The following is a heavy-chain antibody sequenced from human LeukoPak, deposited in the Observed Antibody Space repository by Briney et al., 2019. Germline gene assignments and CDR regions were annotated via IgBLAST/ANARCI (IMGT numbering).Heavy chain of an antibody. V-gene: IGHV3-23*01. D-gene: IGHD3-9*01. CDR2: ISGSGGST. Sequence: PGGSLRLSCAASGFTFSSYGMSWVRQAPGKGLEWVSAISGSGGSTYYADSVKGRFTISRDNSKNTLYLQMNSLRAEDTAVYYCAKVRPIYYDILTAHMDVWGKGTTVTISS. CDR3: AKVRPIYYDILTAHMDV. CDR1: GFTFSSYG. J-gene: IGHJ6*03.